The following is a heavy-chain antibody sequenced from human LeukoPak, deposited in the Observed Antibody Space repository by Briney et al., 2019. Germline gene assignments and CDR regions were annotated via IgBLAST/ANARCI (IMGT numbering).Heavy chain of an antibody. CDR1: GYTFTSYG. CDR3: ARQGYGGNSQGAADY. V-gene: IGHV1-18*01. Sequence: ASVKVSCKASGYTFTSYGITWVRQAPGQGLEWMGWISAYNGNTNYAQKLQGRVTMTTDTSTSTAYLELRSLRSDDTAVYYCARQGYGGNSQGAADYWGQGTLVTVSS. J-gene: IGHJ4*02. D-gene: IGHD4-23*01. CDR2: ISAYNGNT.